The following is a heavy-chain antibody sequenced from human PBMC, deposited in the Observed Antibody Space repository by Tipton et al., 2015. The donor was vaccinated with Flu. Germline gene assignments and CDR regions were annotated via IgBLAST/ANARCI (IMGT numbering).Heavy chain of an antibody. CDR2: IKEDGSQK. Sequence: GSLRLSCAASGFTFSRYWMSWVRRAPGKGLEWVANIKEDGSQKYYVDSVKGRFTISRDNAKNSVYLQMNSLRAEDTAVYYCARVTGAYDYSDYWGQGTLATVPS. CDR3: ARVTGAYDYSDY. V-gene: IGHV3-7*01. CDR1: GFTFSRYW. J-gene: IGHJ4*02. D-gene: IGHD5-12*01.